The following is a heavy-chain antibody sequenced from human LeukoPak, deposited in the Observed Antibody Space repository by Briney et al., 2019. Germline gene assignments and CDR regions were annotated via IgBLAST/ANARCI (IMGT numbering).Heavy chain of an antibody. V-gene: IGHV3-64*01. CDR1: GFTFSSYA. J-gene: IGHJ4*02. CDR3: ARGGGYRGYGQDY. D-gene: IGHD5-12*01. CDR2: ISSNGDST. Sequence: GGSLRLSCAASGFTFSSYAMHWVRQAPGKGLEYVSAISSNGDSTYYANSVKGRFTISRDNSKNTLYLQMGSLRVEDMAVYYFARGGGYRGYGQDYWGQGTLVTVSS.